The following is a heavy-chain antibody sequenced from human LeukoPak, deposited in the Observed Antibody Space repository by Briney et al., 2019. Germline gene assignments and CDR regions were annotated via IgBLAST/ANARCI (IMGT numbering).Heavy chain of an antibody. D-gene: IGHD7-27*01. CDR2: IYYSGST. CDR1: GGSISNYF. CDR3: ARDLGSLGGFGP. J-gene: IGHJ5*02. Sequence: TSETLSLTCTVSGGSISNYFWSLIRQPPGKGLEWIGYIYYSGSTNYNPSLKSRVTMSVDTSKNQFSLKLSSVTAADTAVYYCARDLGSLGGFGPWGQGTPVTVSS. V-gene: IGHV4-59*01.